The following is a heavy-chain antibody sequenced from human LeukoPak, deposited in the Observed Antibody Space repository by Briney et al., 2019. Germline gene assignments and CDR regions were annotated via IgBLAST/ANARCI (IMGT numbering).Heavy chain of an antibody. D-gene: IGHD5-12*01. Sequence: GSLRLSCAASGFTFSSYAMSWVRQAPGKGLEWVSAISGSGGSTYYADSVKGRFTISRDNSKNTLYLQMNSLRAEDTAVYYCAKAGVATIKGDYWGQGTLVTVSS. J-gene: IGHJ4*02. CDR2: ISGSGGST. V-gene: IGHV3-23*01. CDR1: GFTFSSYA. CDR3: AKAGVATIKGDY.